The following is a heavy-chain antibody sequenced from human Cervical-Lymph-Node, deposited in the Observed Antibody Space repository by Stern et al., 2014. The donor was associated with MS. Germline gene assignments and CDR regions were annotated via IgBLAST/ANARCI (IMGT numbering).Heavy chain of an antibody. J-gene: IGHJ4*02. V-gene: IGHV1-69*01. Sequence: VQLVQSGAEVKRPGSSMKVSCKASGGSFSTIEISWVRQAPGQGLEWLGGISPLFGTTNYAQKVQGRVTISADESTSTVNMELSSLRSEDTAVYYCVRDQGGIAASWGQGTLVTVSS. CDR3: VRDQGGIAAS. CDR1: GGSFSTIE. D-gene: IGHD6-13*01. CDR2: ISPLFGTT.